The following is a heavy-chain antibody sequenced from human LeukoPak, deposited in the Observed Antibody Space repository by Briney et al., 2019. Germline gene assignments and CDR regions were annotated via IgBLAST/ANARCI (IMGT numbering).Heavy chain of an antibody. CDR3: ARAPRSDYFDY. CDR2: IYHSGST. J-gene: IGHJ4*02. Sequence: SETLSLTCTVSGYSISSGYYWAWILQPPGQGRAWIGSIYHSGSTYYNPSLKSRVTISVDTSKYQFSLKLSSVTAADTAVYYCARAPRSDYFDYWGQGTLVTVSS. V-gene: IGHV4-38-2*02. CDR1: GYSISSGYY.